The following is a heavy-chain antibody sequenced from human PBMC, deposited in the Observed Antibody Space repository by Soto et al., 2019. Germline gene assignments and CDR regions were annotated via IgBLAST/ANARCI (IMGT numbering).Heavy chain of an antibody. Sequence: PSETLSLTCTVSGGSISSYYWSWIRQPPGKGLEWIGYIYYSGSTNYNPSLKSRITISVDTSKNQYSLKLNSVTAADTAVFYFARLTPLLRYFDWLYTFDYWGQGTLVTVSS. CDR3: ARLTPLLRYFDWLYTFDY. J-gene: IGHJ4*02. CDR1: GGSISSYY. D-gene: IGHD3-9*01. V-gene: IGHV4-59*08. CDR2: IYYSGST.